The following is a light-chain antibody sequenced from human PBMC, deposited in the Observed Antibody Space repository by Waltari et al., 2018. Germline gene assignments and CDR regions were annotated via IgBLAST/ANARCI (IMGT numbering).Light chain of an antibody. Sequence: QLVLTQSPSASASLGASVKLTCTLSSGYTNYAIAWHQQPSEKGPNFLMKVNSDGSQNRGDGIPDRFSGSSSGAERYLTISSLQSEDEADYYCQTWGSGIVVFGGGTKLTVL. CDR3: QTWGSGIVV. CDR1: SGYTNYA. V-gene: IGLV4-69*01. CDR2: VNSDGSQ. J-gene: IGLJ2*01.